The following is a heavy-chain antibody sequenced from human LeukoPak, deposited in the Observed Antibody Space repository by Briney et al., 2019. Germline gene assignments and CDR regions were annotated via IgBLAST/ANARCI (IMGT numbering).Heavy chain of an antibody. D-gene: IGHD1-1*01. CDR3: ARNGGHNQEH. Sequence: SQTLSLTCDVSAASIGRVSWWSWVRQPPGKGLEGIGEFSHSGITNFNPSLKSRVTISVDKSRNQFSRNLISVTAADTAVYFCARNGGHNQEHWGQGTLVTVSS. CDR2: FSHSGIT. CDR1: AASIGRVSW. V-gene: IGHV4-4*02. J-gene: IGHJ4*02.